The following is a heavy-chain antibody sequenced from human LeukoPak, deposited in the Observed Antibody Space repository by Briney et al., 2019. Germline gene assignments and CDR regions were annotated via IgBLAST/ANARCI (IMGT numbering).Heavy chain of an antibody. V-gene: IGHV4-59*01. CDR3: AGDNSNYGAFDY. CDR2: IYYSGST. Sequence: SETLSLTCTVSGGSISSYCWSWIRQPPGKGLEWIGYIYYSGSTNYNPSLKSRVTISVDTSKNQFSLKLSSVTAADTAVYYCAGDNSNYGAFDYWGQGTLVTVSS. CDR1: GGSISSYC. D-gene: IGHD4-11*01. J-gene: IGHJ4*02.